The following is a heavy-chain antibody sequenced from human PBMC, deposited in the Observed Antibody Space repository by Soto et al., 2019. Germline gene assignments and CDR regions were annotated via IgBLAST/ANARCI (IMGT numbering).Heavy chain of an antibody. CDR1: GFSLSTSGAA. CDR3: AHRGTMTIFGLIIDNGIWFDP. J-gene: IGHJ5*02. Sequence: QINLIESGPTLVKPTQTLTLTCTFSGFSLSTSGAAVGWVRQPPGRALEWLALIYWDGDKRYNASLGNTLTITKETSMNQVVPTLTNVGPADTAPYYCAHRGTMTIFGLIIDNGIWFDPWGQGTRVIVSS. D-gene: IGHD3-3*01. CDR2: IYWDGDK. V-gene: IGHV2-5*02.